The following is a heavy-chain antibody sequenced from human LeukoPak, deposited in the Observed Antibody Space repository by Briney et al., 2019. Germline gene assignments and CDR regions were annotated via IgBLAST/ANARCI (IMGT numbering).Heavy chain of an antibody. J-gene: IGHJ4*02. D-gene: IGHD3-22*01. V-gene: IGHV4-59*01. CDR3: ARVYYDSSPDY. CDR2: IYYSGGT. Sequence: SETLSLTCTVSGGSINYYYWMWIRQPPGKGLEWIGYIYYSGGTHYNPSLKSRVTMLVDTSKNQFSLKLTAVTAADTAVYYCARVYYDSSPDYWGQGTLVTVSS. CDR1: GGSINYYY.